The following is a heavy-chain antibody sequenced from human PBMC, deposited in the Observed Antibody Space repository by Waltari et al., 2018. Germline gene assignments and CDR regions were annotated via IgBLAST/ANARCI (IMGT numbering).Heavy chain of an antibody. Sequence: QVQLVESGGGVVQPGGSLRLSCAASGVTFSRYGLHWVRQAPGKGLEWGAFIRYDGSNKYYADPVKGRFTISRDNSKNTLYLQMNSLRAEDTAVYYCAKVVKYPDAFDIWGQGTMVTVSS. CDR3: AKVVKYPDAFDI. J-gene: IGHJ3*02. V-gene: IGHV3-30*02. D-gene: IGHD2-2*01. CDR2: IRYDGSNK. CDR1: GVTFSRYG.